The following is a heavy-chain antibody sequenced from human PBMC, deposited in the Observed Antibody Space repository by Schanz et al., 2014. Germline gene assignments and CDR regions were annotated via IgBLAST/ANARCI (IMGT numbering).Heavy chain of an antibody. V-gene: IGHV3-21*02. J-gene: IGHJ4*02. CDR3: ARGYSNILSPMAY. CDR2: ISSSGGHI. CDR1: GFTVSAYS. D-gene: IGHD6-13*01. Sequence: EVQVVESGGGLVRPGGSLRLSCSGFTVSAYSANWVRQAPGKGLEWVSSISSSGGHIYYADSVKGRFTITRDIAKNSLSLQMNSLRAEDTAVYYCARGYSNILSPMAYWGQGTLVAVSS.